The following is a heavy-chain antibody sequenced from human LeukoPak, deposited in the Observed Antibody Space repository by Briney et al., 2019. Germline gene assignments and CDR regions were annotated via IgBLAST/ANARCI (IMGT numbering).Heavy chain of an antibody. CDR1: GASISSGSYY. CDR3: ASSSGTNFDY. CDR2: IYASGST. J-gene: IGHJ4*02. V-gene: IGHV4-61*02. D-gene: IGHD6-6*01. Sequence: SQTLSLTCTVSGASISSGSYYWSWLRQPAGKGLEWIGRIYASGSTNYNPSLKSRVTISVDTSKNQFSLKLSSVTAADTAVYYCASSSGTNFDYWGQGTLVTVSS.